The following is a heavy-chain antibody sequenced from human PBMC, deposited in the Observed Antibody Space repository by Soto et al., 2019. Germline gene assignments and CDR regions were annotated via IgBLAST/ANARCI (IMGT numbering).Heavy chain of an antibody. CDR3: ARGRCYDILTGYYPTPDMDV. V-gene: IGHV1-46*03. J-gene: IGHJ6*03. D-gene: IGHD3-9*01. CDR2: INPSGGST. CDR1: GYTFTSYY. Sequence: ASVKVSCKASGYTFTSYYMHWVRQAPGQGLEWMGIINPSGGSTSYAQKFQGRVTMTRDTSTSTVYMELSSLRSEDTAVYYCARGRCYDILTGYYPTPDMDVWGKGTTVTVSS.